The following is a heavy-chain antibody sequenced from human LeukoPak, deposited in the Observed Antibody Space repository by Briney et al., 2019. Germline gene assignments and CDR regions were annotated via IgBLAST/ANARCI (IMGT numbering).Heavy chain of an antibody. Sequence: GGSLRLSCAPSGFTFSSYSMNWVRQAPGKGLEWVSSISSSSSYIYYADSVKGRFTISRDNAKNSLYLQMNSLRAEDTAVYYCARDLSELRSAFDIWGQGTMVTVSS. V-gene: IGHV3-21*01. J-gene: IGHJ3*02. CDR3: ARDLSELRSAFDI. CDR2: ISSSSSYI. D-gene: IGHD1-7*01. CDR1: GFTFSSYS.